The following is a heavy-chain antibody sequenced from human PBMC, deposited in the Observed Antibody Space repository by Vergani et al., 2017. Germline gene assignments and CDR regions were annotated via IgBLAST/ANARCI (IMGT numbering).Heavy chain of an antibody. Sequence: QVQLVQSGAEVKKPGSSVKVSCKASGDTFSSYAISWVRQAPGQGLEWMGRIIPIFGTANYVQKFQGRVTITADESTSTAYMELSSLRSEDTAVYYWARERRYLAAVGSNYYYYYGMDVWGQGTTVTVSS. V-gene: IGHV1-69*18. CDR2: IIPIFGTA. CDR3: ARERRYLAAVGSNYYYYYGMDV. J-gene: IGHJ6*02. CDR1: GDTFSSYA. D-gene: IGHD6-13*01.